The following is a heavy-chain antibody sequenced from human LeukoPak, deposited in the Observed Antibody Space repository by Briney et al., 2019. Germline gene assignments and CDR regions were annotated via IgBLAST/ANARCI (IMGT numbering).Heavy chain of an antibody. Sequence: GGSLRLSCAASGFTFSSYAMSWVRQAPGKGMEWVSSMSGSGGSTYYADSVKGRFTISRDDSKNTLYLQMNSLRAEDTAVYYCARVRYGELDVWGQGTTVTVSS. J-gene: IGHJ6*02. CDR3: ARVRYGELDV. CDR2: MSGSGGST. CDR1: GFTFSSYA. V-gene: IGHV3-23*01. D-gene: IGHD4-17*01.